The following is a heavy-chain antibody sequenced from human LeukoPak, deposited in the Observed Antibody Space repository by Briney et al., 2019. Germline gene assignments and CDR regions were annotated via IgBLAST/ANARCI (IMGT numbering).Heavy chain of an antibody. V-gene: IGHV3-23*01. CDR3: AKSRDSSGYYFGLYY. Sequence: PGGSLRLSCAASGFTFGSYAMSWVRQAPGKGLEWVSAISGSGGSTYYADSVKGRFTISRDNSKNTLYLQMNSLRAEDTAVYYCAKSRDSSGYYFGLYYWGQGTLVTVSS. CDR2: ISGSGGST. J-gene: IGHJ4*02. CDR1: GFTFGSYA. D-gene: IGHD3-22*01.